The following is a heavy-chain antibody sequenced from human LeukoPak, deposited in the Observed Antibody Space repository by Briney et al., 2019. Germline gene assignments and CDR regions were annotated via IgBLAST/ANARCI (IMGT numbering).Heavy chain of an antibody. Sequence: GASLRLSCAASGFTFSSYAMSWVRQAPGKGLEWGSAISGSGGSTYYADSVKGRFTISRDNSKNTLYLQMNSLRAEDTAVYYCAKPGGVAIAAAAPYYWGQGTLVTVSS. V-gene: IGHV3-23*01. CDR3: AKPGGVAIAAAAPYY. CDR1: GFTFSSYA. J-gene: IGHJ4*02. D-gene: IGHD6-13*01. CDR2: ISGSGGST.